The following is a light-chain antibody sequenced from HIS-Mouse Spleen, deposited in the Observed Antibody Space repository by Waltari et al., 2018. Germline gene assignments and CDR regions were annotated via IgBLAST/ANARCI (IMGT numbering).Light chain of an antibody. CDR2: KDS. CDR1: VLAKKY. CDR3: YSAADNNLV. J-gene: IGLJ3*02. V-gene: IGLV3-27*01. Sequence: SYELTQPSSVSVSPGQTARITCSGDVLAKKYARWFQQKPGQAPVLVIYKDSERPSGIPERFSGSSSGTTVNLTIRGAQGEDEADYYCYSAADNNLVFGGGTKLTVL.